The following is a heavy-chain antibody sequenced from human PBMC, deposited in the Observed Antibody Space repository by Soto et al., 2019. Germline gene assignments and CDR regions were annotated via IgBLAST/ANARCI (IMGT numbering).Heavy chain of an antibody. V-gene: IGHV3-23*01. CDR2: ISGSGGST. D-gene: IGHD3-10*01. CDR3: AKAHGPSGSYLVGRGKSQEFDY. CDR1: GFTFSSYA. J-gene: IGHJ4*02. Sequence: GGSLRLSCAASGFTFSSYAMSWVRQAPGKGLEWVSAISGSGGSTYYADSVKGRFTISRDNSKNTLYLQMNSLRAEDTAVYYCAKAHGPSGSYLVGRGKSQEFDYWGQGTLVTVSS.